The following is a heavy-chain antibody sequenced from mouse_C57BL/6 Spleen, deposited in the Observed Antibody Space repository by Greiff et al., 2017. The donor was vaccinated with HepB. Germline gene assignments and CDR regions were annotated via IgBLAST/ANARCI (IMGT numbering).Heavy chain of an antibody. CDR1: GFTFSNYW. CDR3: TGVYYSKERFAY. CDR2: IRLKSDNYAT. Sequence: DVQLVESGGGLVQPGGSMKLSCVASGFTFSNYWMNWVRQSPEKGLEWVAQIRLKSDNYATHYAESVKGRFTISRDYSKSSVYLQMNNLRAEDTVIYYCTGVYYSKERFAYWGQVTLVTVSA. V-gene: IGHV6-3*01. D-gene: IGHD2-5*01. J-gene: IGHJ3*01.